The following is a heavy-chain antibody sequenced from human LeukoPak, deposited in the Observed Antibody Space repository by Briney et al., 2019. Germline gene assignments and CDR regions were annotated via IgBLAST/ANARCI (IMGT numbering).Heavy chain of an antibody. CDR3: ARDTHNCSSTSCLNYFDY. V-gene: IGHV4-59*01. CDR1: SGSISSNY. J-gene: IGHJ4*02. Sequence: PSETLSLTCTVSSGSISSNYWSCIRQPPGKGLEWIGYIYYSGSTNYNPSLKSRVTISVDTSKNQFSLKLSSVTAADTAVYYCARDTHNCSSTSCLNYFDYWGQGTLVTVSS. D-gene: IGHD2-2*01. CDR2: IYYSGST.